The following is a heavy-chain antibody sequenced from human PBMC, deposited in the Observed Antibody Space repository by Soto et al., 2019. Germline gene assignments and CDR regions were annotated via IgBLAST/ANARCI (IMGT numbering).Heavy chain of an antibody. CDR2: IWYDGSNK. D-gene: IGHD2-2*01. J-gene: IGHJ6*02. CDR1: GFTFSSYG. Sequence: GGSLRLSCAASGFTFSSYGMHWVRQAPGKGLEWVTVIWYDGSNKYYADSVKGRFTISRDNSKNTLYLQMNSLRAEDTAVYYCARDGRYCSSTTCNAGARLYYYYGMDVWGQGTTVTVSS. V-gene: IGHV3-33*01. CDR3: ARDGRYCSSTTCNAGARLYYYYGMDV.